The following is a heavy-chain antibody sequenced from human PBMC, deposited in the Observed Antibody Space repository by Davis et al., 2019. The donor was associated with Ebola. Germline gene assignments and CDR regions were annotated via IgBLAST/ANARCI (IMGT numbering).Heavy chain of an antibody. Sequence: GESLKISCAASGFTFSSYGMHWVRQAPGKGLAWVAFIRYDGSNKYYADSVKGRFTISRDNSKNTLYLQMNSLRAEDTAVYYCARGTQLADWGQGTLVTVSS. CDR2: IRYDGSNK. V-gene: IGHV3-30*02. CDR3: ARGTQLAD. CDR1: GFTFSSYG. D-gene: IGHD6-19*01. J-gene: IGHJ4*02.